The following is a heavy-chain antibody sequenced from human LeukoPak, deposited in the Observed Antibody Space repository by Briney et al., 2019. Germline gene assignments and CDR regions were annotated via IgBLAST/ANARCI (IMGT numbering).Heavy chain of an antibody. V-gene: IGHV1-18*01. Sequence: ASVKVSCKASGYTFTSYGISWVRQAPGQGLEWMGWISAYNGNTNYAQKLQGRVTMTTDTSTSTAYTELRSLRSDDTAVYYCARDHGATMIVVVYDYYYGMDVWGQGTTVTVSS. CDR3: ARDHGATMIVVVYDYYYGMDV. J-gene: IGHJ6*02. CDR1: GYTFTSYG. CDR2: ISAYNGNT. D-gene: IGHD3-22*01.